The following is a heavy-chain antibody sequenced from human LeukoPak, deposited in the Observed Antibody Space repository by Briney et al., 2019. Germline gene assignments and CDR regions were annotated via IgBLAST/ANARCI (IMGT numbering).Heavy chain of an antibody. D-gene: IGHD2-8*01. Sequence: GGSLRLSCAASGFTFNSYAMHWVRQAPGKGLEWVAVISYDGSNKYFADSMKGRFTISRDNSKNTLYLQMNSLRAEDTAVYYCARALIGYYFDYWGQGTLVTVSS. V-gene: IGHV3-30*04. CDR2: ISYDGSNK. CDR3: ARALIGYYFDY. J-gene: IGHJ4*02. CDR1: GFTFNSYA.